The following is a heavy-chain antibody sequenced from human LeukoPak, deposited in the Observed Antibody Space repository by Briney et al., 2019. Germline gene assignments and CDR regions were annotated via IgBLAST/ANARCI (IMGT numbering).Heavy chain of an antibody. CDR2: IFHSGSS. V-gene: IGHV4-38-2*02. D-gene: IGHD2/OR15-2a*01. CDR1: GYSISSDYY. CDR3: ARDTYEYNSEYIDYFDS. J-gene: IGHJ4*02. Sequence: SSETLSLTCAVSGYSISSDYYWGWIRQPPGKGLEWIGSIFHSGSSFYNPSLKSRFTISVDTSKNQFSLSMSSVTAADTAVYYCARDTYEYNSEYIDYFDSWGQGVLVTVSP.